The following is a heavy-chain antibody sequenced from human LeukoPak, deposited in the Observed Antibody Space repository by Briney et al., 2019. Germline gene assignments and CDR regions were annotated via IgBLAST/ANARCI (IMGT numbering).Heavy chain of an antibody. V-gene: IGHV4-61*02. CDR1: GGSISSGSYY. Sequence: PSETLSLTCTVSGGSISSGSYYWSWIRQPAGKGLEWIGRIYTSGSTDYNPSLKSRVTISVDTSKNQFSLKLSSVTAADTAVYYCARDRHYDFWTDWGQGTLVTVSS. CDR3: ARDRHYDFWTD. D-gene: IGHD3-3*01. J-gene: IGHJ4*02. CDR2: IYTSGST.